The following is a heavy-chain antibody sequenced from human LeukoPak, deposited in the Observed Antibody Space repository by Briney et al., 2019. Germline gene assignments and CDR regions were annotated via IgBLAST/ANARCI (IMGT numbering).Heavy chain of an antibody. D-gene: IGHD6-13*01. V-gene: IGHV3-23*01. CDR2: ISGSGGST. CDR1: GFTFSSYA. J-gene: IGHJ4*02. Sequence: NPGGSLRLSCAASGFTFSSYAMSWVRQAPGKGLEWVSAISGSGGSTYYADSVKGRFTISRDNSKNTLYLQMNSLRAEDTAVYYCAKDGQLVLFPRYWGQGTLVTVPS. CDR3: AKDGQLVLFPRY.